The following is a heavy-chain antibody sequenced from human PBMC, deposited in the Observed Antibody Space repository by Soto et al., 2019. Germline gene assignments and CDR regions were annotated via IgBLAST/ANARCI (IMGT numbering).Heavy chain of an antibody. CDR1: GTSLSSGYYY. CDR2: IHYSESS. J-gene: IGHJ3*02. D-gene: IGHD2-2*01. V-gene: IGHV4-39*01. Sequence: SLTYTFSGTSLSSGYYYWGWIRQPPGKGLEWIGSIHYSESSYFYPSLQSRVTISLDTSQNQISLNLSSVTGADTAVYYCARSRGPRTRNPFDIWGQGQMVIVSS. CDR3: ARSRGPRTRNPFDI.